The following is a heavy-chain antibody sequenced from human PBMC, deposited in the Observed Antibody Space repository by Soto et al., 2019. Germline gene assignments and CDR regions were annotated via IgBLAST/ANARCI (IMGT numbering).Heavy chain of an antibody. CDR3: ARGGSGSYSAPSDAFDI. CDR2: INPNSGGT. V-gene: IGHV1-2*04. D-gene: IGHD1-26*01. Sequence: ASVKVSCKASGYTFTGYYMHWVRQAPGQGLEWMGWINPNSGGTNYAQKFQGWVTMTRDTSTSTAYMELSRLRSDDTAVYYCARGGSGSYSAPSDAFDIWGQGTMVTVSS. J-gene: IGHJ3*02. CDR1: GYTFTGYY.